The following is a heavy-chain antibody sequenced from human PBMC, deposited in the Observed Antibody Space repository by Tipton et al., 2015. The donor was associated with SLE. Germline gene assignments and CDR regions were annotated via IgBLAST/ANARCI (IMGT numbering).Heavy chain of an antibody. Sequence: GSLRLSCAASGFIFSSYDMNWVRQAPGKGLEWVSFISSSGRTIYYADSVKGRITISRDNAKKSLYLQMNGLRAEDTALYYCARDLSNSCPQFLCPHVFDIWGRGTRVTVSS. CDR3: ARDLSNSCPQFLCPHVFDI. V-gene: IGHV3-48*03. CDR2: ISSSGRTI. J-gene: IGHJ3*02. CDR1: GFIFSSYD. D-gene: IGHD2-2*01.